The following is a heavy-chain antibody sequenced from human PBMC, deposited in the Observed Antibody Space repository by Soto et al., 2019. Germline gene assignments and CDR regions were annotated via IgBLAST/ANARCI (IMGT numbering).Heavy chain of an antibody. CDR1: GFTVSSYA. CDR3: AIRMYSARWYYLDY. Sequence: EMQLLESGGGLVQAGGSLRLSCAASGFTVSSYALNWVRQAPGKGLEWVSAISASTYYADSVKGRFTISRDTSKNTLYLHMNSLRAEDTAIYFCAIRMYSARWYYLDYWGQGTLVTVSS. V-gene: IGHV3-23*01. CDR2: ISAST. J-gene: IGHJ4*02. D-gene: IGHD6-13*01.